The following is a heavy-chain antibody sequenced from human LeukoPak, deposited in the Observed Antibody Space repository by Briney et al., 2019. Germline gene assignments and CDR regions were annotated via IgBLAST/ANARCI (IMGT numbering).Heavy chain of an antibody. CDR3: TRERIVFDY. J-gene: IGHJ4*02. Sequence: GGSLRLSCAASGFTFTTYWMHWVRQAPGKGLVWVSRINTDGSSPTYADSVKGRFTISRDNAKNTLYLQMNSLRAEDTAVYYCTRERIVFDYWGQGTLVTASS. CDR2: INTDGSSP. V-gene: IGHV3-74*01. CDR1: GFTFTTYW. D-gene: IGHD2-15*01.